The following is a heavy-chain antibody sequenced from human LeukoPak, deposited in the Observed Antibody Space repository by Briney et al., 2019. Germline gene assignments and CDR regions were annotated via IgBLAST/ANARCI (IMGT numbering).Heavy chain of an antibody. Sequence: GGSLRLSCAASGFTFRSYAMHWVRQAPGKGLEWVAIISYDGSNKYYADSVRGRFTISRDNSKDTLYLQMNSLRLEDTAVYYCARGYCSSTFCDLDFDYWGQGTLVTVSS. D-gene: IGHD2-2*01. CDR3: ARGYCSSTFCDLDFDY. CDR2: ISYDGSNK. J-gene: IGHJ4*02. V-gene: IGHV3-30*01. CDR1: GFTFRSYA.